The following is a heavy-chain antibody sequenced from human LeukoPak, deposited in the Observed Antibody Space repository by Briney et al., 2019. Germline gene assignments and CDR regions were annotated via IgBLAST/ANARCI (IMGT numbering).Heavy chain of an antibody. CDR1: GGSISSYY. CDR2: IYYSGST. Sequence: NPSETLSLTCTVSGGSISSYYWSWIRQPPGKGLEWIGYIYYSGSTNYNPSLKSRVTISVDTSKNQFSLKLSSVTAADTAVYYCAREDDSSGWYVVEYWGQGTLVTVSS. J-gene: IGHJ4*02. D-gene: IGHD6-19*01. CDR3: AREDDSSGWYVVEY. V-gene: IGHV4-59*01.